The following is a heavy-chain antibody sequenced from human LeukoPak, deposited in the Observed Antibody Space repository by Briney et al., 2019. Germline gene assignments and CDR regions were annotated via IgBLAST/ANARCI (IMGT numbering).Heavy chain of an antibody. J-gene: IGHJ2*01. CDR1: GFTFSSYG. CDR2: ISSSGSTI. V-gene: IGHV3-48*03. Sequence: GGSLRLSCAASGFTFSSYGMNWVRQAPGKWLEWVSYISSSGSTIYYADSVKGRFTISRDNAKNSLYLQMNSLRAEDTAVYYCAREESSRDWYFDLWGRGTLVTVSS. CDR3: AREESSRDWYFDL. D-gene: IGHD2-2*01.